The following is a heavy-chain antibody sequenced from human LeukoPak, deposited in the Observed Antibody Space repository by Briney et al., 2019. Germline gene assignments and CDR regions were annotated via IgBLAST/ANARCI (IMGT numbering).Heavy chain of an antibody. CDR1: GGSISSYY. Sequence: SETLSLTCTVSGGSISSYYWSWIRQPPGKGLEWIGYIYYSGSTNYNPSLKSRVTISVDTSKNQFSLKLSSVTTADTAVYYCARGGDDYGDYFLFDYWGQGTLVTVSS. CDR3: ARGGDDYGDYFLFDY. J-gene: IGHJ4*02. V-gene: IGHV4-59*08. D-gene: IGHD4-17*01. CDR2: IYYSGST.